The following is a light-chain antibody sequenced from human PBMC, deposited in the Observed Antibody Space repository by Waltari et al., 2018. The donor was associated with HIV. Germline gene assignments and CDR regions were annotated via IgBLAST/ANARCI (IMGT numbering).Light chain of an antibody. CDR3: NSRDSSGNRWV. Sequence: SSELTQDPAVAVALGQSVRITCQGESLRSHFSSWYQQKPVQAPLLVIYGKNHRPSGIPDRFPGSSSGNTASLTITGAQAEDEADYYCNSRDSSGNRWVFGGGTKLTVL. J-gene: IGLJ3*02. CDR2: GKN. V-gene: IGLV3-19*01. CDR1: SLRSHF.